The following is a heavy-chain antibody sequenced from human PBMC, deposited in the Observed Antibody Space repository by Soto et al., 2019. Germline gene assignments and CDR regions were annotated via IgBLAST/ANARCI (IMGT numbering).Heavy chain of an antibody. Sequence: QVQLVQSGAEVKKPGASLKVSCKTSGYTFSDYYMHWVRQAPGQGLEWMGWINPDKNRTNYAQKFQGRISMTGDTSITTADLELSGLRYDDTAIYYCARSVRGHDAFDIWGQGTMVTVSS. D-gene: IGHD3-10*02. CDR2: INPDKNRT. J-gene: IGHJ3*02. V-gene: IGHV1-2*02. CDR1: GYTFSDYY. CDR3: ARSVRGHDAFDI.